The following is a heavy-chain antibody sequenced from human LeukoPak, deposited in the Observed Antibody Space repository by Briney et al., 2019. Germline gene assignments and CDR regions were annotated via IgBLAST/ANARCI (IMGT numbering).Heavy chain of an antibody. V-gene: IGHV1-69*13. CDR2: IIPIFGTA. CDR1: GYTFTNYA. Sequence: ASVKVSCKASGYTFTNYAISWVRQAPGQGLEWMGGIIPIFGTANYAQKFQGRVTITADESTSTAYMELSSLRSEDTAVYYCAMEGIVEEWLLTDYYYYYMDVWGKGTTVTVSS. J-gene: IGHJ6*03. CDR3: AMEGIVEEWLLTDYYYYYMDV. D-gene: IGHD3-3*01.